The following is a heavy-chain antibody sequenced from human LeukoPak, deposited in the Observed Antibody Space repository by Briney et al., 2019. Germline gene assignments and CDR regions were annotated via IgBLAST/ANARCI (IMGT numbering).Heavy chain of an antibody. CDR2: IKKTGSET. D-gene: IGHD2-15*01. J-gene: IGHJ4*02. CDR3: ARGDGYCSGGNCYSYFDS. Sequence: GGSLRLSCAASGFTFSHFWMSWVRQAPGKGLEWVAYIKKTGSETYYVDSVKGRFTITRDNTRNSLFLQMYSLRAEDTAVYFCARGDGYCSGGNCYSYFDSWGQGTLVTVSS. CDR1: GFTFSHFW. V-gene: IGHV3-7*01.